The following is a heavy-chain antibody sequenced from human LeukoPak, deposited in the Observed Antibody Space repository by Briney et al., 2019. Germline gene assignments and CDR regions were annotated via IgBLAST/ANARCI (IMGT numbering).Heavy chain of an antibody. CDR1: GSSFTSYW. D-gene: IGHD1-26*01. V-gene: IGHV5-51*01. CDR3: ARRSSGGSYWD. CDR2: IYPGDSET. J-gene: IGHJ4*02. Sequence: GEPLKISCKGSGSSFTSYWIAWVRQMPGKGLEWMAIIYPGDSETRYSPSFQGQVTISADKSITTAYLQWSSLKASDTAMYYCARRSSGGSYWDWGQGTLVSVSS.